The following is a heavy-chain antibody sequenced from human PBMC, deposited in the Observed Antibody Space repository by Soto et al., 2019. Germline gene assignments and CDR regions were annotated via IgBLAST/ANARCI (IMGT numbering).Heavy chain of an antibody. Sequence: GGSLRLSCAASGFTFSSYAMSWVRQAPGKGLECVSSISSGANTYYTDSVRGRFTISRDNSKNSLYLQMSSLRADDTAIYYCAKASATVISDGMDVWGQGTTVTVSS. CDR2: ISSGANT. CDR1: GFTFSSYA. D-gene: IGHD3-22*01. J-gene: IGHJ6*02. V-gene: IGHV3-23*01. CDR3: AKASATVISDGMDV.